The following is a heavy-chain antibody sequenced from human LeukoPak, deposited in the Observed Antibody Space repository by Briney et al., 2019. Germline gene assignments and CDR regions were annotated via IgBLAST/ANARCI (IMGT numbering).Heavy chain of an antibody. CDR3: ARLPSMVRGIYFDY. J-gene: IGHJ4*02. CDR2: IYPGDSDT. V-gene: IGHV5-51*01. Sequence: PGESLKISCKGSEYSFTTYWIAWVRQMPGKGLEWMGIIYPGDSDTGYSPSFQGQVTISADKSISTAYLQWSSLKASDSAMYYCARLPSMVRGIYFDYWGQGTLVTVSS. D-gene: IGHD3-10*01. CDR1: EYSFTTYW.